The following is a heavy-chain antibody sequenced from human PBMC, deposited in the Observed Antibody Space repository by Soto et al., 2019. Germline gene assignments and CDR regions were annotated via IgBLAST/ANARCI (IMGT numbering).Heavy chain of an antibody. D-gene: IGHD6-6*01. V-gene: IGHV4-34*01. CDR1: GGSFSGYY. CDR2: INHSGST. J-gene: IGHJ4*02. CDR3: ARGGRSVTARSFDY. Sequence: SETLSLTCAVYGGSFSGYYWSWIRQPPGKGLEWIGEINHSGSTNYNPSLKSRVTISVDTSKNQFSLKLSSGTAADTAVYSCARGGRSVTARSFDYWGQGTLVTVSS.